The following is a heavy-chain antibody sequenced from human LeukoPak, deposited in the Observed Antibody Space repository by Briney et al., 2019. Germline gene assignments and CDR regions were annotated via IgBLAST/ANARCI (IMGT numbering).Heavy chain of an antibody. CDR3: AAGGYCSSTSCYTPAFDI. V-gene: IGHV1-58*02. CDR2: IAVGSGNT. D-gene: IGHD2-2*02. Sequence: SVKVSCKASGFTFTSSAMQWVRQARGQRLEWIGWIAVGSGNTNYAQKFQERVTTTRDMSTSTAYMELSSLRSEDAAVYYCAAGGYCSSTSCYTPAFDIWGQGTMVTVSS. CDR1: GFTFTSSA. J-gene: IGHJ3*02.